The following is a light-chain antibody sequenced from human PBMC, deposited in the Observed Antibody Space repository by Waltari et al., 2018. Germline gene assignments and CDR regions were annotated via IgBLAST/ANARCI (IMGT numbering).Light chain of an antibody. CDR2: DAS. J-gene: IGKJ5*01. Sequence: EVVLTQSPATLSLSPGERATLSCRASQSVSNYLAWYQQKPGQAPRLLISDASNRATGIPARFSGSGSGIDFTLTITSLEPEDFALYYCQQRYNWPSITFGQGTRLEIK. V-gene: IGKV3-11*01. CDR3: QQRYNWPSIT. CDR1: QSVSNY.